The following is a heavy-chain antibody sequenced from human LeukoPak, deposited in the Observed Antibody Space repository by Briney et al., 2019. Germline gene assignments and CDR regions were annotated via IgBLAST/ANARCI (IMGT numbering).Heavy chain of an antibody. D-gene: IGHD5-12*01. V-gene: IGHV3-30*02. CDR3: ARGGGYSFGPTELDF. Sequence: GGSLRLSCAASGFTFSSYWMSWVRQAPGKGLEWVAFIRYDGSNKYYADSVKGRFTISRDNSKNTLYLQMNSLRAEDTAVYYCARGGGYSFGPTELDFWGQGTLVTVSS. CDR2: IRYDGSNK. CDR1: GFTFSSYW. J-gene: IGHJ4*02.